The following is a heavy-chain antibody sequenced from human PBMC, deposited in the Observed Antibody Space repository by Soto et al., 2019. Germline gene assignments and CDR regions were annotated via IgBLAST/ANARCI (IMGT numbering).Heavy chain of an antibody. D-gene: IGHD3-22*01. J-gene: IGHJ6*02. CDR3: ARDDYDSSSYYGSYYYGMDV. CDR1: GFTFSSYA. V-gene: IGHV3-30-3*01. CDR2: ISYDGSDK. Sequence: PGGSLRLSCAASGFTFSSYAMHWVRQAPGKGLEWVAVISYDGSDKYYADSVKGRFTISRDNSKNTLYLQMNSLTTEDTAVYYCARDDYDSSSYYGSYYYGMDVWGQGTTVTVSS.